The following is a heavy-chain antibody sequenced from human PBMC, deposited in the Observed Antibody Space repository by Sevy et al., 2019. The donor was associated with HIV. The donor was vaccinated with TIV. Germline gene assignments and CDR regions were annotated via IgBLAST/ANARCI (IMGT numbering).Heavy chain of an antibody. CDR3: ARGGATFDY. V-gene: IGHV3-74*01. CDR2: INTDGSNT. Sequence: GGSLRLSCAASGFTVSSSYMTWVRQAPGKGLVWVSRINTDGSNTKYADSVKGRFTISRDNAKNTLYLQMNSLRAEDTAVYYCARGGATFDYWGQGTLVTVSS. J-gene: IGHJ4*02. CDR1: GFTVSSSY. D-gene: IGHD1-26*01.